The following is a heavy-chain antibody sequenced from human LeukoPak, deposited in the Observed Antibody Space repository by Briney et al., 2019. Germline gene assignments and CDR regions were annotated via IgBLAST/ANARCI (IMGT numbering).Heavy chain of an antibody. CDR3: AIGSTYSTYPDY. J-gene: IGHJ4*02. D-gene: IGHD6-13*01. V-gene: IGHV3-23*01. CDR2: ISGSGGST. Sequence: QAGGSLRLSCAASGFTFSSYAMSWVRQAPGKGLEWVSAISGSGGSTYHADSVKGRFTISRDNSKNTLYLQMNSLRAEDTAVYYCAIGSTYSTYPDYWGQGTLVTVYS. CDR1: GFTFSSYA.